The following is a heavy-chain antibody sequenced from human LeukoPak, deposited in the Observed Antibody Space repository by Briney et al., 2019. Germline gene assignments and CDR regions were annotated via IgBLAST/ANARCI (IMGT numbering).Heavy chain of an antibody. V-gene: IGHV3-23*01. Sequence: GGSLRLSRAASGLTFSSHAMTWVRQAPGKGLEWVSSISAAGLSTYYADSVKGRFTISRDNAKDMLYLQMNSLRAEDTALYYCTRGYSGYDHSYWGQRTLVTVSS. J-gene: IGHJ4*02. CDR2: ISAAGLST. D-gene: IGHD5-12*01. CDR1: GLTFSSHA. CDR3: TRGYSGYDHSY.